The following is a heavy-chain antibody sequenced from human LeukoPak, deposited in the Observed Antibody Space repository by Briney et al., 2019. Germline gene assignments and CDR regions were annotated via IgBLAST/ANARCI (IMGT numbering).Heavy chain of an antibody. CDR1: GFTFSSYG. J-gene: IGHJ4*02. D-gene: IGHD3-22*01. CDR2: IWYDGSNK. CDR3: ARDRGSSGYYYFDY. Sequence: GRSLRPSCAASGFTFSSYGMHWVRQAPGKGLEWVAVIWYDGSNKYYADSVKGRFTISRDNSKNTLHLQMNSLRAEDTAVYYCARDRGSSGYYYFDYWGQGTLVTVSS. V-gene: IGHV3-33*01.